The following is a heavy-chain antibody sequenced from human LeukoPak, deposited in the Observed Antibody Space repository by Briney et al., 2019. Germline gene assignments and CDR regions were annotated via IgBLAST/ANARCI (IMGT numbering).Heavy chain of an antibody. D-gene: IGHD3-10*01. CDR3: ARSPSSYGSAHCFDY. V-gene: IGHV3-53*01. J-gene: IGHJ4*02. CDR1: EFAVSSNY. Sequence: GGSPRLSCAASEFAVSSNYMSWVRQAPGKGLEWVSVIYIDGTTYYADSVKGRFTISRDDSKNTLYLQTNSLGAEDTALYYCARSPSSYGSAHCFDYWGQGTLVTVSS. CDR2: IYIDGTT.